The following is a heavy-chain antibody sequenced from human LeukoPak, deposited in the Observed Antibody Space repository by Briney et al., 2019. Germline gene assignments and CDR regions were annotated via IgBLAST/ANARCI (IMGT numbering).Heavy chain of an antibody. V-gene: IGHV1-2*02. J-gene: IGHJ6*03. CDR3: ARGPCYDILTGTRRYYYYMDV. Sequence: ASVKVSCKASGYTFTSYYMHWVRQAPGQGLEWMGWINPNSGGTNYAQKFQGRVTMTRDTSISTAYMELSRLRSDDTAVYYCARGPCYDILTGTRRYYYYMDVWGKGTTVTVSS. CDR1: GYTFTSYY. CDR2: INPNSGGT. D-gene: IGHD3-9*01.